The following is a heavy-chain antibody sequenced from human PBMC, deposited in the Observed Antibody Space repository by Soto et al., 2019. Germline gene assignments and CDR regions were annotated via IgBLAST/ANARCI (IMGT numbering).Heavy chain of an antibody. CDR3: ASSKYDVVAGSVWFDP. CDR1: GGSFSGYY. V-gene: IGHV4-34*01. CDR2: INHSGST. Sequence: SETLSLTCAVYGGSFSGYYWSWIRQPPGKGLEWIGEINHSGSTNYNPPLKSRVTISLDHSRNQFSLRLNSVTAADTAVYFCASSKYDVVAGSVWFDPWGQGTLVTVSS. D-gene: IGHD2-21*01. J-gene: IGHJ5*02.